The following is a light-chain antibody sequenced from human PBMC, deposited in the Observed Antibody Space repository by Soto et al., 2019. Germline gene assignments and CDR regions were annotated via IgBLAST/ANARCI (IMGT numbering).Light chain of an antibody. CDR1: QGVSNW. Sequence: DIQMSKSPSSVSASVGGRVTITCRASQGVSNWLAWYQQKPGKAPKLLIYAASALRSGVPSRFRGSGSGTDFTFTISSLQPEDFATYYCQQANSFPYTFGQGTKVDIK. J-gene: IGKJ2*01. CDR3: QQANSFPYT. V-gene: IGKV1-12*01. CDR2: AAS.